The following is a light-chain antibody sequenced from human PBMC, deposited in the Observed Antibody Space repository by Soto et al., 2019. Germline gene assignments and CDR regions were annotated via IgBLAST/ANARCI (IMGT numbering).Light chain of an antibody. Sequence: QSALTQPASVSGSPGQSITISCTGTSSDVGGYNYVSWYQQHPGKAPKLLIYSNIQRPSGVPDRFSGSKSGTSASLAISGLQSEDEADYYCAAWDDSLNGVVFGGGTKLTVL. CDR1: SSDVGGYNY. CDR2: SNI. CDR3: AAWDDSLNGVV. J-gene: IGLJ2*01. V-gene: IGLV2-14*01.